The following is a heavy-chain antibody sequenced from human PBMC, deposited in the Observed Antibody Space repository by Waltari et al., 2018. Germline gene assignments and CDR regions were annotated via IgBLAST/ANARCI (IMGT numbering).Heavy chain of an antibody. CDR2: ISYNGAT. Sequence: QLQLQESGPGLVKPSETLALTCSVSGGSITPNRHYLGWIRQPPGQGLEWIGTISYNGATYSSPSLRGRLTLSRDTTMNQLSLKLGSVTAADTAVYYCATYIGASVGTAAFDVWGQGTMVTVSS. V-gene: IGHV4-39*01. CDR1: GGSITPNRHY. J-gene: IGHJ3*01. CDR3: ATYIGASVGTAAFDV. D-gene: IGHD5-12*01.